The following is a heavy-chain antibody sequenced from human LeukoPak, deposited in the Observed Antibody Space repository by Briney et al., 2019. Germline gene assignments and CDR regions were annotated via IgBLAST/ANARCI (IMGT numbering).Heavy chain of an antibody. V-gene: IGHV3-15*01. J-gene: IGHJ4*02. D-gene: IGHD3-22*01. CDR2: IKSKTDGGTT. CDR3: TTDTQYYYDSSGYYYVDY. Sequence: EPGGSLRLSCAASGLTFSNAWMSWVRQAPGKGLEWVGRIKSKTDGGTTDYAAPVKGRFTISRYDSKNTLYLQMNSLKTEDTAVYYCTTDTQYYYDSSGYYYVDYWGQGTLVTVSS. CDR1: GLTFSNAW.